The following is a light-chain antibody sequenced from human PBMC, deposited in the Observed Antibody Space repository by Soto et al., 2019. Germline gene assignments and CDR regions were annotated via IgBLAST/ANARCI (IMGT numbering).Light chain of an antibody. CDR2: KVS. CDR1: QSLVSSDGNTC. Sequence: DVAMTQSPLSLPVTLGQSASISCKSSQSLVSSDGNTCLHWFQRRPGHSPRRLIYKVSDRDPGVPDRFSGSGSGTDFTLKISRVEAEDVGVYCCIQTTHGPPWTFGQGTNVDIK. J-gene: IGKJ1*01. V-gene: IGKV2-30*01. CDR3: IQTTHGPPWT.